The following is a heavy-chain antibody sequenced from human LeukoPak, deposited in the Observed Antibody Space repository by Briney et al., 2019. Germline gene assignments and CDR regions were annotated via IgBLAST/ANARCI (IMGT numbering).Heavy chain of an antibody. CDR1: GFTSSSYA. V-gene: IGHV3-23*01. CDR2: ISGSGGGTT. CDR3: AKVSYHYYGSGSYVLDY. Sequence: GGSLRLSCAVSGFTSSSYAMSWVRQAPGKGLEWVSAISGSGGGTTYYADSVKGRFTISRDNSKNTLYLQMNSLRAEDTAVYYCAKVSYHYYGSGSYVLDYWGQGTLVTVSS. J-gene: IGHJ4*02. D-gene: IGHD3-10*01.